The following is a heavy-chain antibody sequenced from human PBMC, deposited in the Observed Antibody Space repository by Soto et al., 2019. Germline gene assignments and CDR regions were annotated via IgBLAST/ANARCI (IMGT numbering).Heavy chain of an antibody. CDR2: ISAYNGNT. D-gene: IGHD2-15*01. CDR3: ARDTTKYCSGGSCYSFRAPANY. Sequence: QVQLVQSGAEVKKPGASVKVSSKASGYTLTSYGISWVRQSPGQGLERMGCISAYNGNTNYEQKLQGRVTMTTDTSRSTAYMELRSLRSDDTAVYYCARDTTKYCSGGSCYSFRAPANYFGQGTVVSVSS. V-gene: IGHV1-18*01. J-gene: IGHJ4*02. CDR1: GYTLTSYG.